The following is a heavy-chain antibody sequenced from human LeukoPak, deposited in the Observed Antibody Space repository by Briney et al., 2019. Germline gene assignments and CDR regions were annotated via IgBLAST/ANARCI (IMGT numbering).Heavy chain of an antibody. D-gene: IGHD5-12*01. V-gene: IGHV4-39*01. Sequence: PSETLSLTCTVSGGSISSSSYYWGWIRQPPGKGLEWIGSIYYSGSTYYNPSLKSRVTISVDTSKNQFSLKLSSVTAADTAVYYCARLGTMGSNWLDPWGQGTLVTVSS. CDR2: IYYSGST. CDR3: ARLGTMGSNWLDP. J-gene: IGHJ5*02. CDR1: GGSISSSSYY.